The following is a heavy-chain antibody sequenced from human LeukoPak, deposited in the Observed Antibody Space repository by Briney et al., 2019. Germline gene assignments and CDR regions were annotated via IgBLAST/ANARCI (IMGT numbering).Heavy chain of an antibody. Sequence: ASVKVSCKASGYTFTGYYMHWVRQAPGQGLEWMGWINPNSGGTNYAQKFQGRVTMTRDTSTSTVYMELSSLRSEDTAVYYCAREPPRHWGQGTLVTVSS. CDR1: GYTFTGYY. V-gene: IGHV1-2*02. J-gene: IGHJ4*02. CDR3: AREPPRH. CDR2: INPNSGGT.